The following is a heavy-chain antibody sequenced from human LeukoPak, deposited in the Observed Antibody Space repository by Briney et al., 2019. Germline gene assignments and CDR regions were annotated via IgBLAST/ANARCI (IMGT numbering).Heavy chain of an antibody. CDR3: ARDFGELLFGMDV. V-gene: IGHV3-11*05. Sequence: GGSLRLSCAASGFTFSDYYMSWIRQAPGKGLEWVSYISSSSSYTNYAESAKGRFTISRDNAKNSLYLQMNSLRAEDTAVYYCARDFGELLFGMDVWGQGTTVTVS. D-gene: IGHD3-10*01. CDR1: GFTFSDYY. J-gene: IGHJ6*02. CDR2: ISSSSSYT.